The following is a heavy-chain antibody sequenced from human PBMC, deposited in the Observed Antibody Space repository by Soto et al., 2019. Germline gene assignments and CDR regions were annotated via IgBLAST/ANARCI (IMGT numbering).Heavy chain of an antibody. J-gene: IGHJ4*02. CDR3: ARGRGLYNSGRSQLDS. D-gene: IGHD1-1*01. V-gene: IGHV1-69*01. CDR2: FIPRFGTT. Sequence: QVQLVQSGAEVKKPGSSVRVSCKTSGDSFSKYTVNWVRQAPRQGLEWMGGFIPRFGTTNLAPTLQGRVTITADQSMNTVYMELSSLRSEDTALYYCARGRGLYNSGRSQLDSCGQVTLVTVSS. CDR1: GDSFSKYT.